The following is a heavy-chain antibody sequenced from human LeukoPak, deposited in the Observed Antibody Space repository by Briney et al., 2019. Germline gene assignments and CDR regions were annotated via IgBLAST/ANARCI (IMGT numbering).Heavy chain of an antibody. Sequence: QTGGSLRLSCAASGFTFSSYAMHWVRQAPGKGLEWVAVISYDGSNKYYADSVKGRFTISRDNSKNTLYLQMNSLRADDTAVYFCATDRRGQWLDWGQGTLVTVSS. D-gene: IGHD6-19*01. J-gene: IGHJ4*02. CDR1: GFTFSSYA. CDR3: ATDRRGQWLD. CDR2: ISYDGSNK. V-gene: IGHV3-30*04.